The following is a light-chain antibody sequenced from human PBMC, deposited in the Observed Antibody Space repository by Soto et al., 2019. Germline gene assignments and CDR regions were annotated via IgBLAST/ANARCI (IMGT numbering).Light chain of an antibody. CDR2: RVS. V-gene: IGKV2-30*01. Sequence: DVVLTQSPLSLPVTLGQPASISFMSSQSLVDSDGNTFLAWLQQRPGQSPRRLIYRVSTRDSGVPDRFSGSGSGTTFTLKISRVEAEDVGVYYCMQGTAVWTFGQGTRWIS. CDR1: QSLVDSDGNTF. J-gene: IGKJ1*01. CDR3: MQGTAVWT.